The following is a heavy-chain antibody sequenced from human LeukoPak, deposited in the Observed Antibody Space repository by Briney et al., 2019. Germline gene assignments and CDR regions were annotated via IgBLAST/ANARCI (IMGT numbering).Heavy chain of an antibody. CDR3: ASHMVRGEKNDY. J-gene: IGHJ4*02. Sequence: GGSLRLSCAASGFTFSSYSMNWVRQAPGKGLEWVSSISSSSSYIYYAGSVRGRFTIPRDNAKNSLYLQMNSLRAEDTAVYYCASHMVRGEKNDYWGQGTLVTVSS. D-gene: IGHD3-10*01. CDR2: ISSSSSYI. V-gene: IGHV3-21*01. CDR1: GFTFSSYS.